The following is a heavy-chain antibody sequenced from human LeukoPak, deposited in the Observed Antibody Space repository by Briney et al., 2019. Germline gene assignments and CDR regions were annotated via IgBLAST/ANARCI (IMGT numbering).Heavy chain of an antibody. D-gene: IGHD1-26*01. CDR3: ARLKMGEFDY. J-gene: IGHJ4*02. CDR1: GYSFSRYW. CDR2: IHPGDSDT. V-gene: IGHV5-51*01. Sequence: GESLKISCKGSGYSFSRYWIAWVRQMPGKGLEWMGIIHPGDSDTRYSPSFQGQVAFSADKSISTAYLQWSSLKASDTAMYYCARLKMGEFDYWGQGTLVTVSS.